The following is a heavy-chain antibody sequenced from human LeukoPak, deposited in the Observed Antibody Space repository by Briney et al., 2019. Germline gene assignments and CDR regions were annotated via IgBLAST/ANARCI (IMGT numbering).Heavy chain of an antibody. CDR3: AKDQAVVLWFGAPDAFDI. CDR2: ISSSSSYI. Sequence: PGGSLRLSCAASGFTFSSYSMNWVRQAPGKGLEWVSSISSSSSYIYYADSVKGRFTISRDNSKNTLYLQMNSLRAEDTAVYYCAKDQAVVLWFGAPDAFDIWGQGTMVTVSS. J-gene: IGHJ3*02. V-gene: IGHV3-21*01. D-gene: IGHD3-10*01. CDR1: GFTFSSYS.